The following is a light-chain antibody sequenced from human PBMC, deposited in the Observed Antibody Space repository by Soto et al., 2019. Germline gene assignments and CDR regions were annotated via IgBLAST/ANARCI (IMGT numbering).Light chain of an antibody. V-gene: IGLV1-51*02. Sequence: QSALRQPPSVSAAPGQKVTISCSGSSSNIGNNYVSWYQQLPGTAPKLLIYENNKRPSGIPDRFSGSKSGTSATLGITGLQTGDEADYYCRTWDSSLSAVVFGGGTKVTVL. CDR1: SSNIGNNY. CDR3: RTWDSSLSAVV. CDR2: ENN. J-gene: IGLJ2*01.